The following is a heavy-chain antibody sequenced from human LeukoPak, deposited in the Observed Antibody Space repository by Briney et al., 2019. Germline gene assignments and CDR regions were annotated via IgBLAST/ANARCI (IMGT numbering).Heavy chain of an antibody. Sequence: PGGSLRLSCAASGFTFSNYWMNWVRQAPGKGLEWVANIRQDGSEKYYVDSVEGRFTISRDNAKNSLYLQMNSLRAEDTAVYYCARDRATIFGVATWDVWGKGTTVTVSS. J-gene: IGHJ6*04. CDR2: IRQDGSEK. D-gene: IGHD3-3*01. V-gene: IGHV3-7*01. CDR1: GFTFSNYW. CDR3: ARDRATIFGVATWDV.